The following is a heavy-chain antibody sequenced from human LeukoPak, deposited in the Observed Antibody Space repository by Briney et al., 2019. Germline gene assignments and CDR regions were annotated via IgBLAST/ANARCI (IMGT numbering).Heavy chain of an antibody. J-gene: IGHJ4*02. Sequence: GGSLRLSCAASGFTFSSEAMTWVRQAPGKGLEWVSSISSSSSYIYYADSVKGRFTISRDNAKNSLYLQMNSLRAEDTAVYYCARDGYFDWLFEFDYWGQGTLVTVSS. CDR1: GFTFSSEA. D-gene: IGHD3-9*01. CDR3: ARDGYFDWLFEFDY. CDR2: ISSSSSYI. V-gene: IGHV3-21*01.